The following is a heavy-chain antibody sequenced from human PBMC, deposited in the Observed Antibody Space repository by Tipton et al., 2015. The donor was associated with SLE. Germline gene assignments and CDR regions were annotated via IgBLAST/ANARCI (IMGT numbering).Heavy chain of an antibody. V-gene: IGHV4-38-2*01. CDR2: IYHSGST. CDR3: ARLDDYSTY. Sequence: TLSLTCAVSGYSISSGYYWGWIRQPPGKGLEWIGSIYHSGSTYYNPSLKSRVTISVDTSKNKFSLKLSSVTAADTAVYYCARLDDYSTYWGQGTLVTVSS. J-gene: IGHJ4*02. D-gene: IGHD4-11*01. CDR1: GYSISSGYY.